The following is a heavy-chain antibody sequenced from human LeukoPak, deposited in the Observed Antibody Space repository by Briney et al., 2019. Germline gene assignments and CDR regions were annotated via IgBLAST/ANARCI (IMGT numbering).Heavy chain of an antibody. J-gene: IGHJ5*02. CDR2: INHSGST. CDR1: GGSFSGYY. D-gene: IGHD5-18*01. Sequence: SETLSLTCAVYGGSFSGYYWSWIRQPPGEGLEWIGEINHSGSTNYNPSLKSRVTISVDTSKNQFSLKLSSVTAADTAVYYCARGAGGAMVTRPNWFDPWGQGTLVTVSS. V-gene: IGHV4-34*01. CDR3: ARGAGGAMVTRPNWFDP.